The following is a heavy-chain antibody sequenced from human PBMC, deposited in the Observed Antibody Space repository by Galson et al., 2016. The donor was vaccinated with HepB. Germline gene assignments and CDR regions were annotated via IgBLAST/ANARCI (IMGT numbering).Heavy chain of an antibody. CDR1: GFTFSTNA. CDR2: ISGSGSST. Sequence: SLRLSCAASGFTFSTNAMSWVRQAPGKGLEWVSLISGSGSSTFYADSVKGRFTISRDNSKNTLYLQMNSLRAEDTAVYYCAKRYCSGGSCYHVDHWGQGTLVTVSS. V-gene: IGHV3-23*01. J-gene: IGHJ5*02. D-gene: IGHD2-15*01. CDR3: AKRYCSGGSCYHVDH.